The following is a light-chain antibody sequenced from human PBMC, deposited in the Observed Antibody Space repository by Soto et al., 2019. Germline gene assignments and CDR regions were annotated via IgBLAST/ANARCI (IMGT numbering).Light chain of an antibody. CDR1: QSVSSSY. CDR3: QQYCSSPPST. CDR2: GAS. J-gene: IGKJ2*01. V-gene: IGKV3-20*01. Sequence: EIVLTQSPGTLSLSPGERATLSCRASQSVSSSYLAWYQQKPGQAPSLLIYGASSRATVTPDRFSGSGSGTDFTLTISRLEPADFAVDYCQQYCSSPPSTFGQGTKVEIK.